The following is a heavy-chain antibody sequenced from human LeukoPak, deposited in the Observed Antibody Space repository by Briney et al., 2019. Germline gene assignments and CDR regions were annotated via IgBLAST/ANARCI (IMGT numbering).Heavy chain of an antibody. J-gene: IGHJ4*02. Sequence: GGSLRLSCAASGFTFSSYSMNWVRQALGKGLEWVSSISSSSSYIYYADSVKGRFTISRDNAKNSLYLQMNSLRAEDTAVYYCAIEDIVVVPAAVSEGLYWGQGTLVTVSS. V-gene: IGHV3-21*01. CDR3: AIEDIVVVPAAVSEGLY. D-gene: IGHD2-2*01. CDR1: GFTFSSYS. CDR2: ISSSSSYI.